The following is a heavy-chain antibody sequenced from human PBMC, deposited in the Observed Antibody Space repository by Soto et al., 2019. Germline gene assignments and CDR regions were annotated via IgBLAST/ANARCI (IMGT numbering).Heavy chain of an antibody. J-gene: IGHJ4*02. Sequence: ASVKVSCKASGYTFTSYDINWVRQATGQGLEWMGWMNPNSGNTGYAQKFQGRVTMTRNTSISTAYMELSSLRSEDTAVYYCARGLGLWFGELLGYWGQGTLVTVSS. V-gene: IGHV1-8*01. CDR3: ARGLGLWFGELLGY. CDR2: MNPNSGNT. CDR1: GYTFTSYD. D-gene: IGHD3-10*01.